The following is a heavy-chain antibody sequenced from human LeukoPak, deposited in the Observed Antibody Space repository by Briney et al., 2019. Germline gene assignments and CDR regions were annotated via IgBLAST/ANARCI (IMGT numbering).Heavy chain of an antibody. CDR3: ARDSCTNGVCYTYFDY. J-gene: IGHJ4*02. Sequence: SETLSLTCTVSGGSISSYYWSWIRQPAGKGLEWIGRIYTSGSTNCNPSLKSRVTMSVDTSKNQFSLKLSSVTAADTAVYYCARDSCTNGVCYTYFDYWGQGTLVTVSS. V-gene: IGHV4-4*07. CDR2: IYTSGST. D-gene: IGHD2-8*01. CDR1: GGSISSYY.